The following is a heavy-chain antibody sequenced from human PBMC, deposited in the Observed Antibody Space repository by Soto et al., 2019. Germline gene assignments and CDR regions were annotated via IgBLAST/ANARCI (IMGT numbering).Heavy chain of an antibody. CDR2: IHTSGST. D-gene: IGHD2-8*01. CDR3: ARDRMVPYLDAFDI. CDR1: GGSISSDD. J-gene: IGHJ3*02. V-gene: IGHV4-4*07. Sequence: PSETRCLTCTVAGGSISSDDWSWIRQPAGKGLEGIGRIHTSGSTKYNPPLKSRGTRSVDTSKNQCSLNLSSGTAADTAVYYCARDRMVPYLDAFDIWRQGTMVTVSS.